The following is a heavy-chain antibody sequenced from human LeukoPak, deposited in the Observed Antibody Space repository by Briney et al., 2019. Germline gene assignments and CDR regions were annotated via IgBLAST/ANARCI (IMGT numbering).Heavy chain of an antibody. J-gene: IGHJ4*02. V-gene: IGHV3-23*01. CDR3: AKDLAPAAY. CDR2: LAGSGGST. Sequence: GGSPRLSCAASGFTFSSSSMSWVCQAPGKGLEWVSALAGSGGSTYYADSVKGRFTISRDNSKKTLFLQMNSLRAEDTAVYYCAKDLAPAAYWGQGTLVTVSS. CDR1: GFTFSSSS. D-gene: IGHD2-2*01.